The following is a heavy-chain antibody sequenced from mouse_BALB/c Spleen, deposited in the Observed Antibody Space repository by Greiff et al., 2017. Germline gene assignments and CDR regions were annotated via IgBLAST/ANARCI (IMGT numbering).Heavy chain of an antibody. J-gene: IGHJ4*01. CDR2: ILPGSGST. V-gene: IGHV1-9*01. CDR3: ARNDGYYYAMDY. CDR1: GYTFSSYW. Sequence: VQLQQSGAELMKPGASVKISCKATGYTFSSYWIEWVKQRPGPGLEWIGEILPGSGSTNYNEKFKGKATFTADTSSNTAYMQLSSLTSEDSAVYYCARNDGYYYAMDYWGQGTSVTVSS. D-gene: IGHD2-3*01.